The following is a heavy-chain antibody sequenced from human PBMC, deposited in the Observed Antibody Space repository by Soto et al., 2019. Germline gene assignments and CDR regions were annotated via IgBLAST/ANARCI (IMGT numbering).Heavy chain of an antibody. CDR3: ARDSARDTTVWHYYDY. J-gene: IGHJ4*02. D-gene: IGHD1-1*01. CDR2: ISYDGSNK. Sequence: GGSLRLSCAASGFTFSTYAMHWVXQAPGKGLEWVALISYDGSNKYYADSVKGRFTISRDNAKNTLYLQMNSLNTEDTAVYYCARDSARDTTVWHYYDYWGQGTLVTVSS. CDR1: GFTFSTYA. V-gene: IGHV3-30-3*01.